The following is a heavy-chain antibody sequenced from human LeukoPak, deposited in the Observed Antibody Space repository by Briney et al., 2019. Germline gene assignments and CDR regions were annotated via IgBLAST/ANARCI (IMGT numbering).Heavy chain of an antibody. J-gene: IGHJ4*02. CDR3: AKRSDYAGNWNYFDY. CDR1: GFTFSTYG. V-gene: IGHV3-23*01. Sequence: GGSLRLSCTASGFTFSTYGMSWVRQAPGKGLEWVSATSAGGVSTYYADSVKGQFTISRDNSKNTLYLQMNSLRAEDTAVYYCAKRSDYAGNWNYFDYWGQGTLVTVSS. CDR2: TSAGGVST. D-gene: IGHD4-23*01.